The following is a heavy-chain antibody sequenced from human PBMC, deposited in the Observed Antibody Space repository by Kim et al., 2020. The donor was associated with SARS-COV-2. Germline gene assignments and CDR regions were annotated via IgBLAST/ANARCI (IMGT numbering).Heavy chain of an antibody. J-gene: IGHJ4*02. CDR1: GLPFSGSA. CDR2: IRSRDNNYAT. V-gene: IGHV3-73*01. Sequence: GGSLRLSCAVSGLPFSGSAIHWVRQASGKGLEWVGHIRSRDNNYATSYAASVNGRFTISRDDSRNTAYLQMDSLKTEDTAVYYCTSPGVNTAFWGQGTLVTVSS. CDR3: TSPGVNTAF. D-gene: IGHD3-22*01.